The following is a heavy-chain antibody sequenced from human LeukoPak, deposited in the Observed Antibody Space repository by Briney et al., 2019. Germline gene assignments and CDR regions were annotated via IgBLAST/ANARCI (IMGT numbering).Heavy chain of an antibody. Sequence: GGSLRLSCAASGNYWMHWVRQAPGKGLVWVSHINSDGSWTSYADSVKGRFTISKDNAKDTVYLQMNSLRAEDTAVYYCVSFYETYWGRGTLVTVSS. D-gene: IGHD2/OR15-2a*01. CDR1: GNYW. CDR3: VSFYETY. J-gene: IGHJ4*02. CDR2: INSDGSWT. V-gene: IGHV3-74*01.